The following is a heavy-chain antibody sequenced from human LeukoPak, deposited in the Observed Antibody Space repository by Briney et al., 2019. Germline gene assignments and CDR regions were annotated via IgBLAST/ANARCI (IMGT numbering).Heavy chain of an antibody. CDR1: GGSFSGYY. Sequence: PSETLSLTCAVYGGSFSGYYWTWIRQAPEKGLEWIGEINPSGRISYNPSLKSRLTISVDASKNQFSLNLRSLTAADTAVYYCARGRQEVSMIVVVMTAVSYYLDVWGKGTTVTVS. CDR2: INPSGRI. CDR3: ARGRQEVSMIVVVMTAVSYYLDV. J-gene: IGHJ6*03. V-gene: IGHV4-34*01. D-gene: IGHD3-22*01.